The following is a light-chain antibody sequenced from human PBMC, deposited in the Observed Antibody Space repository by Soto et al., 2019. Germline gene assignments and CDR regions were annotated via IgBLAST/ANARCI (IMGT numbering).Light chain of an antibody. CDR3: QSYDSSRTGV. J-gene: IGLJ1*01. V-gene: IGLV1-40*01. CDR1: SSNIGAGYD. CDR2: GNS. Sequence: QSVLTQPPSVSGAPGQRVTISCTGSSSNIGAGYDVHWYQQLPGTAPKLLIYGNSNRPSGVPDRFSGSKSGTSASLAITGLQAEDEGDYYCQSYDSSRTGVFGTGTKVTVL.